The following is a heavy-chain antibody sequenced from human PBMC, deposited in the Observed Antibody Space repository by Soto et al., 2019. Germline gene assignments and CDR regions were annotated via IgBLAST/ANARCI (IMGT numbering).Heavy chain of an antibody. CDR1: GFTFSSYA. V-gene: IGHV3-23*01. D-gene: IGHD1-20*01. J-gene: IGHJ4*02. CDR3: AKDKGIYNWNALYYFDY. CDR2: ISGSGGNT. Sequence: EVQLLESGGGLVQPGGSLRLSCAASGFTFSSYAVSWVRQAPGKGLEWVSAISGSGGNTYYADSVRGRFTISRDNSNNTLYLQMNILRAEDAAVYYWAKDKGIYNWNALYYFDYWGQGTLVTVSS.